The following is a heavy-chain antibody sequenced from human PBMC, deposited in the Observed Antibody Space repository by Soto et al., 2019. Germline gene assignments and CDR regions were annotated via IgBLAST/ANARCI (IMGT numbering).Heavy chain of an antibody. CDR3: ARTAGLIINDC. Sequence: QVTLKESGPVLVKPTETLTLTCTVSGFSLSHNKMGVSWLRQPPGKALEWLAHLFSDDEKLYTTSLKSRLTISKDTSNSQVFLTMTNMDPVDTATYYCARTAGLIINDCWGQGILVTVSS. J-gene: IGHJ4*02. V-gene: IGHV2-26*01. CDR1: GFSLSHNKMG. CDR2: LFSDDEK. D-gene: IGHD3-10*01.